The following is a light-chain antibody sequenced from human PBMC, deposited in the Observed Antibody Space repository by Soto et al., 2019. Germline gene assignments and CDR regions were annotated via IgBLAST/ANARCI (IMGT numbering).Light chain of an antibody. CDR2: GAS. CDR1: QSVSSSY. V-gene: IGKV3-20*01. CDR3: QQYGRSTMYT. Sequence: EIVLTQSPGTLSLSPGERATLSCRASQSVSSSYLAWYQQKPGQAPRLLIYGASSRATGIPDTFSGSGSGTDFTLTISRLEPEDFAVYYCQQYGRSTMYTFGQGTKVDLK. J-gene: IGKJ2*01.